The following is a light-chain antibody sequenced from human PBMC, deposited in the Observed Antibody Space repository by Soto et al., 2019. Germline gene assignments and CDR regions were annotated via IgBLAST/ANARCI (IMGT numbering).Light chain of an antibody. CDR1: QSISTY. Sequence: DVQMTQSPSSLSASVGDRVTITCRASQSISTYLNWYQQKLGKAPKLLISGASSLQGGVPSRFIGSGSGKDFSLTINSLEPEDFAVYYWQQRSHRSWTFGQGTKGEIK. J-gene: IGKJ1*01. CDR2: GAS. CDR3: QQRSHRSWT. V-gene: IGKV1-39*01.